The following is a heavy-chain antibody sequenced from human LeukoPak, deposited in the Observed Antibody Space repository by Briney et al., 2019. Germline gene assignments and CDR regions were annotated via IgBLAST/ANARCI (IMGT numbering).Heavy chain of an antibody. CDR3: ARRPNVAGKSRPLFDY. CDR2: INPSGGST. Sequence: ASVKVSCKASGYTFTSYYMHWVRQAPGQGLEGMGIINPSGGSTSYAQKFQGRVTMTRDTSTSTVYMELSSLRSEDTAVYYCARRPNVAGKSRPLFDYWGQGTLVTVSS. J-gene: IGHJ4*02. V-gene: IGHV1-46*01. CDR1: GYTFTSYY. D-gene: IGHD6-19*01.